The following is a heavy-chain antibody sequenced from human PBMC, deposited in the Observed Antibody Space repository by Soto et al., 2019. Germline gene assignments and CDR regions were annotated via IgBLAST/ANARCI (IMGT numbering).Heavy chain of an antibody. CDR1: GGTFNTYA. CDR3: ARELHVHTPAFVY. CDR2: ISPMFGAA. V-gene: IGHV1-69*19. J-gene: IGHJ4*02. D-gene: IGHD3-16*01. Sequence: QVQLVQSGAEMKKPGSSVKVSCQSSGGTFNTYAMNWVRQAPGQGPEWMGDISPMFGAANYAPKFQGRVTITADESTGTSYLQLSSLTSEDTALYFGARELHVHTPAFVYWGQGTLVTVSS.